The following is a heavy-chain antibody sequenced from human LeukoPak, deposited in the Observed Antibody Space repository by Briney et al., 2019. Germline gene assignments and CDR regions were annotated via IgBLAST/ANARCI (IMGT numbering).Heavy chain of an antibody. J-gene: IGHJ4*02. V-gene: IGHV3-11*06. CDR3: ARVGGETTSLDYFDY. D-gene: IGHD1-7*01. CDR1: GFTFSDYY. Sequence: PGGSLRLSCAASGFTFSDYYMSWIRQAPGKGLEWVSYISSSSSYTNYADSVKGRFTISRDNAKNSLYLQMNSLRAEDTAVYYCARVGGETTSLDYFDYWGQGTLVTVSS. CDR2: ISSSSSYT.